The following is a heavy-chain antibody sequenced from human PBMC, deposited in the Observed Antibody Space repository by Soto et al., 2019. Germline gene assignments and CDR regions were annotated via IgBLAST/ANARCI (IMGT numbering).Heavy chain of an antibody. D-gene: IGHD3-22*01. V-gene: IGHV3-7*04. Sequence: EVQLVESGGGLVQPGGSLRLSCAASGFTFSSYWMSWVRQAPGKGLEWVANIKQDGSEKYYVDSVKGQFTISRDNAKNSLYLQMNSLRAEDTAVYYCARFYYDSSGYLPSPYNYYYGMDVWGQGTTVTVSS. J-gene: IGHJ6*02. CDR2: IKQDGSEK. CDR3: ARFYYDSSGYLPSPYNYYYGMDV. CDR1: GFTFSSYW.